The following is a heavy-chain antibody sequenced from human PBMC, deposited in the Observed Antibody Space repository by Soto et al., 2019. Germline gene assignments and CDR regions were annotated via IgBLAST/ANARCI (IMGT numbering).Heavy chain of an antibody. D-gene: IGHD3-10*01. CDR2: VYTPDYT. CDR1: GASIRNYY. V-gene: IGHV4-4*08. Sequence: KTSETLSLTCSVSGASIRNYYWHWVRQLPGKGLEWIGYVYTPDYTRYNSSLKSRVTISVDTSKSQFSPRLNSVTAADTAVYYCARGHHYGSEPTLVYYYYGMDVWGQGTTVTVSS. CDR3: ARGHHYGSEPTLVYYYYGMDV. J-gene: IGHJ6*02.